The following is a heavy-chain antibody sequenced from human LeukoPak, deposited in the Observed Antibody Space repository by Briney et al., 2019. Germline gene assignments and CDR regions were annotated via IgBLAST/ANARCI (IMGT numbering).Heavy chain of an antibody. CDR1: GGSISSSNYY. CDR2: IYYSGST. CDR3: AITQKYDFRSGYSLFDY. V-gene: IGHV4-39*07. D-gene: IGHD3-3*01. J-gene: IGHJ4*02. Sequence: SETLSLTCSVSGGSISSSNYYWGWIRQPPGKGLEWIGSIYYSGSTYYNPSLKSRVTISVDTSKNQFSLKLSSVTAADTAVYYCAITQKYDFRSGYSLFDYWGQGTLVTVSS.